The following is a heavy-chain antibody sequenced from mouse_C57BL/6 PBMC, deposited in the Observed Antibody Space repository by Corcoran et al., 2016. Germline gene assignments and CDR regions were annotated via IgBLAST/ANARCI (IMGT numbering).Heavy chain of an antibody. V-gene: IGHV14-2*01. J-gene: IGHJ3*01. CDR3: ARWRWLLGFAY. CDR2: IDPEDGET. Sequence: EVQLQQSGAELVKPGASVKLSCTASGFNIKDYYMHWVKQRTEQGLEWIGRIDPEDGETKYAPKFQGKATITADTSSNTAYPQLSSLTSEDTAVYYCARWRWLLGFAYWGQGTLVTVSA. D-gene: IGHD2-3*01. CDR1: GFNIKDYY.